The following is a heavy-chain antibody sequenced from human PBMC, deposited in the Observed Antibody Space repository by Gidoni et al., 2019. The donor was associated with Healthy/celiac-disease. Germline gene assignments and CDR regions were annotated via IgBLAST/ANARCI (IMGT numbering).Heavy chain of an antibody. CDR2: MNPNSGNT. D-gene: IGHD1-26*01. V-gene: IGHV1-8*01. J-gene: IGHJ3*02. CDR1: GYTFTSYD. CDR3: ARGGSGATEDAFDI. Sequence: QVQLVPSGAAVKKPGASVTVSCTASGYTFTSYDINWVRQATGQGLEWMGWMNPNSGNTGYAQKFQGRVTMTRNTSRSTAYMELSSLRSEDTAVYYCARGGSGATEDAFDIWGQGTMVTVSS.